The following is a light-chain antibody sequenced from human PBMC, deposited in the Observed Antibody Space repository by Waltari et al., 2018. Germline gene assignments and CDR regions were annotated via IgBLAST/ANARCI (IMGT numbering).Light chain of an antibody. J-gene: IGLJ3*02. CDR1: SRDAGNYNL. CDR2: DAN. V-gene: IGLV2-23*01. Sequence: QSALTQPASVSGSPGQSITISCTGTSRDAGNYNLVSWYQQNQGKAPKVMSYDANRRPSGFTDRFSGSKTGNTASLTSSGVQAEDEADYYCCSCAGSYTWVFGGGTKLTVL. CDR3: CSCAGSYTWV.